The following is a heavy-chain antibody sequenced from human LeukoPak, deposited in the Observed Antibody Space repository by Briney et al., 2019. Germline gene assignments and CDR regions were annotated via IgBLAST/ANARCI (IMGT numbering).Heavy chain of an antibody. CDR3: ACGVGATTDNYVPHFDY. J-gene: IGHJ4*02. CDR2: ISGGYNGDS. CDR1: GYNFRHYG. V-gene: IGHV1-18*01. Sequence: ASVKVSCKTSGYNFRHYGISWVRQAPGQGLGWMAWISGGYNGDSNYALKLRGRLTMTTDTSTSTAYMELRSLRSDDTAVYYCACGVGATTDNYVPHFDYWGQGTLVTVSS. D-gene: IGHD1-26*01.